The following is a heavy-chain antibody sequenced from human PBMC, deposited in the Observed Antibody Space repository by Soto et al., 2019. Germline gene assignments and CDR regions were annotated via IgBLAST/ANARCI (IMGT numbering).Heavy chain of an antibody. CDR3: ARPVSLHGNYDY. V-gene: IGHV5-51*01. CDR1: GYNFANYW. D-gene: IGHD4-4*01. CDR2: IYPGDSDT. Sequence: GESLKISCKGSGYNFANYWIGWVRQMPGKGLEWMGTIYPGDSDTRYSPSFQGQVTISADKSISTTYLQWTSLKASDSAMYYCARPVSLHGNYDYWGEGTLVTLSS. J-gene: IGHJ4*02.